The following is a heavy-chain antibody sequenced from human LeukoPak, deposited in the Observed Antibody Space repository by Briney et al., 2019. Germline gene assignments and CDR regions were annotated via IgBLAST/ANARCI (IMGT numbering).Heavy chain of an antibody. CDR2: KDKDGNEK. CDR3: ATSNSGPEY. Sequence: GGSLRLSCSPSGFTFSSRWMNWVRQAPGKGLEWVAIKDKDGNEKNYIDSVKGRFTISRDNARNSLYLQMSSLRAEDTAIYYCATSNSGPEYWGQGTLVTVSS. CDR1: GFTFSSRW. V-gene: IGHV3-7*01. J-gene: IGHJ4*02. D-gene: IGHD4-23*01.